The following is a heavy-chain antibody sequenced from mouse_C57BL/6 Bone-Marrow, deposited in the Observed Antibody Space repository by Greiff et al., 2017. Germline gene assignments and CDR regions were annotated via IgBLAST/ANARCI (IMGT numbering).Heavy chain of an antibody. CDR2: IDPSDSYT. J-gene: IGHJ3*01. CDR3: ARIKYCGSSYEVAY. V-gene: IGHV1-50*01. D-gene: IGHD1-1*01. Sequence: QVQLKQPGAELVKPGASVKLSCKASGYTFTTYWMQWLKQRPGQGLEWIGEIDPSDSYTNYNQKFKGKATLTVDKSSSTAYMQLSSLTSEDSAVYYCARIKYCGSSYEVAYWGQGTLVTVSA. CDR1: GYTFTTYW.